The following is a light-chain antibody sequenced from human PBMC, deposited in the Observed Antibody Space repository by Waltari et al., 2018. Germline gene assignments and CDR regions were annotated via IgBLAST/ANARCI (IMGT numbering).Light chain of an antibody. J-gene: IGLJ1*01. CDR3: CSYAGSSAPLYF. V-gene: IGLV2-23*02. CDR2: EVH. CDR1: SSDFGSYNL. Sequence: QSALTQPASVSGSPGQSITISCTGTSSDFGSYNLVSWYQPHPGKAPKFMIYEVHKRPSWVVNRVSVSKSGNTASLTISALQAEDEADYYCCSYAGSSAPLYFFGTGTKVTVL.